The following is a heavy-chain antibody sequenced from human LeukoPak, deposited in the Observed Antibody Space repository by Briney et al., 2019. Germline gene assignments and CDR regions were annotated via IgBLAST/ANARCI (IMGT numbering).Heavy chain of an antibody. CDR3: TTDKYCSGWYGGFDN. Sequence: GGSLRLSCAASGFTVSNAWMSWVRQAPGKGLEWVGRIKSKTDGGATDYAAPVKGRFTISRDDSKNTLYLQMNSLKSEDTAVYYCTTDKYCSGWYGGFDNWGQGTLVTVSS. CDR2: IKSKTDGGAT. V-gene: IGHV3-15*01. D-gene: IGHD6-19*01. CDR1: GFTVSNAW. J-gene: IGHJ4*02.